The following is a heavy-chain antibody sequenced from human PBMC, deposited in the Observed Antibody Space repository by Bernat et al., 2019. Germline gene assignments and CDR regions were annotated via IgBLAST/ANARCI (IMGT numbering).Heavy chain of an antibody. CDR3: ATRKIGYCSSTSCYGGIDY. J-gene: IGHJ4*02. CDR2: ISHDGKKK. D-gene: IGHD2-2*01. CDR1: GFTFSSYA. Sequence: QVQLVESGGGVVQPGRSLRLSCAASGFTFSSYAMHWVRQAPGKGLEWVAVISHDGKKKYYADSVKGRFTISRDNSKNTVHLQMDSLRADDTALYYCATRKIGYCSSTSCYGGIDYWGQGTLVTVSS. V-gene: IGHV3-30*04.